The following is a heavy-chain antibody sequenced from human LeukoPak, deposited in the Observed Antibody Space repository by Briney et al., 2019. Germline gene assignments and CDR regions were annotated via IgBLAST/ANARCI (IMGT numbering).Heavy chain of an antibody. J-gene: IGHJ4*02. CDR1: GFTFSSYA. Sequence: QTGGSLRLSCAASGFTFSSYAMSWVRQAPGKGLEWVSAISGSGGSTYYADSVKSRFTISRDNSKNTLYLQMNSLRAEDTAVYYCAKAHSGYEIDFDYWGQGTLVTVSS. CDR2: ISGSGGST. D-gene: IGHD5-12*01. V-gene: IGHV3-23*01. CDR3: AKAHSGYEIDFDY.